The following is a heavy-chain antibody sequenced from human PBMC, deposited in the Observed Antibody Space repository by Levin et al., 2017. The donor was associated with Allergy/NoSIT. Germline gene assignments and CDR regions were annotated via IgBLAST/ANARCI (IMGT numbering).Heavy chain of an antibody. Sequence: QAGGSLRLSCAASRFTFSSYWMTWVRQAPGKGLEWVANIKKDGSEKNYVDSVKGRFTISRDNAKNSLYLQMNSLRAEDTAVYYCARGDDSGLYWGQGSLVTVSS. D-gene: IGHD3-22*01. V-gene: IGHV3-7*01. CDR3: ARGDDSGLY. CDR2: IKKDGSEK. CDR1: RFTFSSYW. J-gene: IGHJ4*02.